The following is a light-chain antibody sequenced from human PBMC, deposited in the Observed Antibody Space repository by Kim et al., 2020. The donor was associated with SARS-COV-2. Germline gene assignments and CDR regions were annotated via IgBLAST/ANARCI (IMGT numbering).Light chain of an antibody. CDR1: EGIRNF. V-gene: IGKV1-8*01. Sequence: AIRVTQSPSSFSASTGERVTITCRASEGIRNFLAWYQQKPGKAPKLLVHAASTLQTGVPSRFSGSGSGTDFTLTISSLQSEDFATYNFQQNFDYPYTFGQGTRLE. J-gene: IGKJ2*01. CDR2: AAS. CDR3: QQNFDYPYT.